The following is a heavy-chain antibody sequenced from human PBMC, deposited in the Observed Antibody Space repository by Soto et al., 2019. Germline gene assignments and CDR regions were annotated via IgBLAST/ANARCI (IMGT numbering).Heavy chain of an antibody. V-gene: IGHV4-59*01. CDR3: ARERSNDYVWGSYRTPYYFDY. CDR1: GGSISSYY. D-gene: IGHD3-16*02. Sequence: QVQLQESGPGLVKPSETLSLTCTVSGGSISSYYWSWIRQPPGKGLEWIGYIYYSGSTNYNPSLKSRVTISVDTSKNQFSLKLSSVTAADTAVYYCARERSNDYVWGSYRTPYYFDYWGQGTLVTVSS. J-gene: IGHJ4*02. CDR2: IYYSGST.